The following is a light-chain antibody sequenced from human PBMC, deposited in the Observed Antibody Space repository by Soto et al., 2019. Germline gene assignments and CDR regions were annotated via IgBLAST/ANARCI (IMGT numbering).Light chain of an antibody. CDR3: QQYGNSPVT. CDR2: GAS. Sequence: ILLTQSPGTLSLSPGDRATLSCRASQSFSNKYLAWYQQKPGQAPRLLIYGASSRATGIPDRFSGSGSGTDFTLTITRLEPEDFAVYYCQQYGNSPVTFGQGTRLEIK. J-gene: IGKJ5*01. CDR1: QSFSNKY. V-gene: IGKV3-20*01.